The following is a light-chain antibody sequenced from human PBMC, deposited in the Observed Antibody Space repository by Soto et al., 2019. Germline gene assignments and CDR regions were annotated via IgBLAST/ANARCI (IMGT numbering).Light chain of an antibody. CDR1: QSVSSN. CDR3: QQYGNSPHT. Sequence: EIVLTQSPAPLSLSPGERATLSCMASQSVSSNLAWYQQKPGQAPRVIIFGVSTRATGVPDRFSGSGSGTDFTPTISRLEPEDFALYYCQQYGNSPHTFGGGTKVDI. V-gene: IGKV3-20*01. CDR2: GVS. J-gene: IGKJ4*01.